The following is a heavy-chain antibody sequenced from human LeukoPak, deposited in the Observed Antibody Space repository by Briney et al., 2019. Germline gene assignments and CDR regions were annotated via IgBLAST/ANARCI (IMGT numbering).Heavy chain of an antibody. Sequence: SETLSLTCAVSGGSISSSNWWSWVRQPSGKGLEWIGEIYHNGSTNYNPSLKSRVTISVYKSKNQFSLKLSSVTAADTAVYYCARAPVDGDSPHYYYYGMDVWGQGTTVTVSS. CDR3: ARAPVDGDSPHYYYYGMDV. J-gene: IGHJ6*02. CDR2: IYHNGST. D-gene: IGHD4-17*01. CDR1: GGSISSSNW. V-gene: IGHV4-4*02.